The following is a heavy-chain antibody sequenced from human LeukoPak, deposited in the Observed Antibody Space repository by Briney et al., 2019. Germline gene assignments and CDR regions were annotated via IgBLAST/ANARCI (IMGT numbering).Heavy chain of an antibody. Sequence: SQTLSLTCAISGDSLSSNSAAWHWIRQSPSRGLEWLGRTYYRSDWYHDYAVAVKSPISIYPDTSKNQFSLHLNSVTPEDTAVYYCVTRYYDSWGQGTLVIVSS. CDR3: VTRYYDS. V-gene: IGHV6-1*01. CDR1: GDSLSSNSAA. J-gene: IGHJ4*02. CDR2: TYYRSDWYH.